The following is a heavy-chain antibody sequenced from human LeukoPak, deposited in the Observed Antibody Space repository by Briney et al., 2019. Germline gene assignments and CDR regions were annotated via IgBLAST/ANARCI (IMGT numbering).Heavy chain of an antibody. D-gene: IGHD1-26*01. V-gene: IGHV1-18*01. CDR2: ISGYNGDT. CDR3: ARDWGAPHTLNFDY. CDR1: GYTFSSYH. Sequence: ASVKVSCKASGYTFSSYHINWVRQAPGQGLEWMAWISGYNGDTNYVQKFQGRVTMTTDTSTSTAYLELRGLRSDDTAVYYCARDWGAPHTLNFDYWGQGTLVTVSS. J-gene: IGHJ4*02.